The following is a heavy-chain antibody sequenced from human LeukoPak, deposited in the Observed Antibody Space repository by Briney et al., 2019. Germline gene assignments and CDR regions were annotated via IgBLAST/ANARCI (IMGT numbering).Heavy chain of an antibody. CDR3: ARDRVTMVRGVNYYFDY. V-gene: IGHV3-7*05. CDR1: GFTFSSYL. J-gene: IGHJ4*02. D-gene: IGHD3-10*01. CDR2: IKQDGSEK. Sequence: GGSLRLSCAASGFTFSSYLMSRVRQAPGKGLEWVANIKQDGSEKYYVDSVKGRFTISRDNAKNSLYLQMNSLRAEDTAVYYCARDRVTMVRGVNYYFDYWGQGTLVTVSS.